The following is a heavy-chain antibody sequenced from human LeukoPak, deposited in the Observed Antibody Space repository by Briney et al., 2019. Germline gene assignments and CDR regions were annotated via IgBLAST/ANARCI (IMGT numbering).Heavy chain of an antibody. CDR3: AREIRGYDCNFDY. V-gene: IGHV4-39*02. D-gene: IGHD5-12*01. J-gene: IGHJ4*02. Sequence: SETLSLTCTVSGGSISSTTHYWGWIRQPPGKGLEWIGSIYSSGSTYYNPSLKSRVTISVDTSKNQFSLRLSSVTAADTAVYYCAREIRGYDCNFDYWGQGTLVTVSS. CDR1: GGSISSTTHY. CDR2: IYSSGST.